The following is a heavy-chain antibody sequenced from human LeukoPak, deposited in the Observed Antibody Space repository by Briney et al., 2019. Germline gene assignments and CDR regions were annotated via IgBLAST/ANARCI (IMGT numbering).Heavy chain of an antibody. Sequence: PSETLSLTCTVSGGSISSYYWSWIRQPPGKGLEWIGYIYYSGSTNYNSSLKSRVTISVDTSKNQFSLKLSSVTAADTAVYYCARDRYDILTGSRYYFDYWGQGTLVTVSS. J-gene: IGHJ4*02. CDR1: GGSISSYY. V-gene: IGHV4-59*01. CDR3: ARDRYDILTGSRYYFDY. CDR2: IYYSGST. D-gene: IGHD3-9*01.